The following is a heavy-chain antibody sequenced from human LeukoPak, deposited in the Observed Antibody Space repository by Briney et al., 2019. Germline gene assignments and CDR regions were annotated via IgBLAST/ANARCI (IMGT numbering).Heavy chain of an antibody. Sequence: SVKVSCKASGGTFSSYAISWVRQAPGQGLEWMGRIIPILGIANYAQKFQGRVTITADKSTSTAYMELSSLRSEDTAVYYCAALPPTTFGLDPWGQGTLVTVSS. CDR1: GGTFSSYA. CDR2: IIPILGIA. V-gene: IGHV1-69*04. J-gene: IGHJ5*02. D-gene: IGHD3-10*02. CDR3: AALPPTTFGLDP.